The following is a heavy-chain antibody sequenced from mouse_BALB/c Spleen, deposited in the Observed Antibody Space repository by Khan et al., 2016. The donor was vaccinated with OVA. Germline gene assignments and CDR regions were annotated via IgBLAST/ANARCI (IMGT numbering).Heavy chain of an antibody. D-gene: IGHD1-1*01. CDR2: IYPGTDNT. CDR1: GYTFTSYW. J-gene: IGHJ2*01. Sequence: VQLLETGAELVRPGASVKLSCKTSGYTFTSYWIHWVKQRSGQGLEWIARIYPGTDNTYYNEKVTDKATLTADKSSSTAYLQLSSLKSEDSAVYFCAREEALYDFDYWGQGTTLTVSS. CDR3: AREEALYDFDY. V-gene: IGHV1-76*01.